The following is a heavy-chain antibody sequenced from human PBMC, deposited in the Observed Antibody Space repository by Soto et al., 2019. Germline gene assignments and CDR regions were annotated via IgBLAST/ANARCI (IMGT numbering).Heavy chain of an antibody. CDR2: IHPDDSDT. D-gene: IGHD6-6*01. Sequence: GCGEGLTSYWVGWVRQIPGKGLEWMGIIHPDDSDTRYSPSFQGQVTISADKAISTAYLQWSSLKASDTAMYYCARLVYDASVGGMDVWGQGTTVTVSS. CDR1: GEGLTSYW. CDR3: ARLVYDASVGGMDV. V-gene: IGHV5-51*01. J-gene: IGHJ6*02.